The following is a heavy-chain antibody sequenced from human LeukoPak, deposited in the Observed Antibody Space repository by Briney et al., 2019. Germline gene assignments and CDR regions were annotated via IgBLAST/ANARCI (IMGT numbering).Heavy chain of an antibody. J-gene: IGHJ3*02. CDR3: ARTPALLSAFDI. Sequence: ASVKVSCKASGYTFTSYGISWLRQAPGQGLEWMGWISAYNGNTNYAQKLQGRVTMTTDTSTSTAYMELRSLRSDDTAVYYCARTPALLSAFDIWGQGTMVTVSS. D-gene: IGHD3-10*01. V-gene: IGHV1-18*01. CDR1: GYTFTSYG. CDR2: ISAYNGNT.